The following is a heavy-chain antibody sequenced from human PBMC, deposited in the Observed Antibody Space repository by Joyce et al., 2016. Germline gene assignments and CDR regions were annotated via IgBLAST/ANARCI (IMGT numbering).Heavy chain of an antibody. CDR2: ISYDGSSE. CDR3: ARDLSSSGYYIY. Sequence: QVQLVESGGGEVQPGRSLRLSCAASGFTFHIYSMHWVRQAPGKGLEWVAVISYDGSSEYYADSVKGRFNVSRDNSNHTVSLQMNNLGPEDTALYYCARDLSSSGYYIYWGQGAPVTVSS. D-gene: IGHD3-22*01. J-gene: IGHJ4*02. V-gene: IGHV3-30*04. CDR1: GFTFHIYS.